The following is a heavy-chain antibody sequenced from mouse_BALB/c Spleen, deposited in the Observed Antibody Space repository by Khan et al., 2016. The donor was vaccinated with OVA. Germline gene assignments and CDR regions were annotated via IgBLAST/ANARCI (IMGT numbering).Heavy chain of an antibody. CDR2: ISYSGST. Sequence: EVQLQESGPGLVKPSQSLSLTCTVTGYSITSDYAWNWIRQFPGNKLEWMGYISYSGSTSYNPSLKSRISITRDTSKNQFFLQLNSVTTEDQATYNCARDDGSSYYYFDDRGQGPTLTVPS. J-gene: IGHJ2*01. CDR3: ARDDGSSYYYFDD. V-gene: IGHV3-2*02. D-gene: IGHD1-1*01. CDR1: GYSITSDYA.